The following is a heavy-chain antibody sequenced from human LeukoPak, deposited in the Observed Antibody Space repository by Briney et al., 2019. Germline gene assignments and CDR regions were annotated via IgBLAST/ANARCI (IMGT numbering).Heavy chain of an antibody. J-gene: IGHJ3*02. D-gene: IGHD2-2*01. V-gene: IGHV1-8*03. CDR3: ATLRAGYCSSTSCSQAFDI. Sequence: GASVKVSCKASGYTFTSYDINWVRQATGQGLEWMGWMNPNSGNTGYAQKFQGRVTITRNTSISTAYMELSSLRSEDTAVYYCATLRAGYCSSTSCSQAFDIWGQGTMVTVSS. CDR2: MNPNSGNT. CDR1: GYTFTSYD.